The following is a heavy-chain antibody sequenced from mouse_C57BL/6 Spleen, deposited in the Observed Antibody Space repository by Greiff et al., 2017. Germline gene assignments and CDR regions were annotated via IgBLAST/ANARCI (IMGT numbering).Heavy chain of an antibody. CDR2: IYPGDGDT. CDR3: ARSGDYDRAFDY. D-gene: IGHD2-4*01. J-gene: IGHJ2*01. CDR1: GYAFSSYW. Sequence: QVQLKQSGAELVKPGASVKISCKASGYAFSSYWMNWVKQRPGKGLEWIGQIYPGDGDTTYNGKFKGKDTLTADKSSSTAYMQLSSLTSEDSAVYFCARSGDYDRAFDYWGQGTTLTVSS. V-gene: IGHV1-80*01.